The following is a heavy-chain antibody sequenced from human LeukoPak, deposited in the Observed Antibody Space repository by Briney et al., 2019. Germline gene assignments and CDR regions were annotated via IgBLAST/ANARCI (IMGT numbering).Heavy chain of an antibody. D-gene: IGHD4-23*01. CDR1: GASFTSYW. Sequence: GASLQFPALGSGASFTSYWIGGVRRLPGKGLGGMGMIYPGHSDTRYSPSFQGQVTISAHKSISTAYLQWSSLKASDTAMYYCARLPTVVTTSFDYWGQGRLVTVSS. J-gene: IGHJ4*02. V-gene: IGHV5-51*01. CDR3: ARLPTVVTTSFDY. CDR2: IYPGHSDT.